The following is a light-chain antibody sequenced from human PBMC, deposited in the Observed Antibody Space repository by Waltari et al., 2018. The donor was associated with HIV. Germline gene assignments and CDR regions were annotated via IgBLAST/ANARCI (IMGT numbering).Light chain of an antibody. CDR2: AAS. CDR3: QHFNSYPWT. J-gene: IGKJ1*01. CDR1: QAISTY. V-gene: IGKV1-9*01. Sequence: DIQLTQSPSSLSASVGDTVTLTCRASQAISTYLAWYQQKPGKAPKLLIYAASTLQSGVPLRFSGSGSGTEFTLTISSLQPEDFATYYCQHFNSYPWTFGQGTKVDVK.